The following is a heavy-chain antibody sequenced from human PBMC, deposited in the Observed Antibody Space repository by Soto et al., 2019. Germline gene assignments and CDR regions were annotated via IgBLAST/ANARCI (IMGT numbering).Heavy chain of an antibody. D-gene: IGHD6-19*01. J-gene: IGHJ5*02. V-gene: IGHV1-69*06. CDR1: GGTFSKSA. Sequence: QMQLVQSGAEVKKPGSSVKVSCKASGGTFSKSAISWVRQAPGQGLECMGVIMPTSGRPDYAQKFQGRVTMTTDTSTSTAYMELRSLRSDDTAVYYCASLVGYSSGWYPWFDPWGQGTLVTVSS. CDR3: ASLVGYSSGWYPWFDP. CDR2: IMPTSGRP.